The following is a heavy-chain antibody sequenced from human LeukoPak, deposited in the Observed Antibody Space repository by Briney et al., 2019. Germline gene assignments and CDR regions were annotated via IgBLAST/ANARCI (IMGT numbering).Heavy chain of an antibody. Sequence: GGSLRLSCAASRFTFTNYGMSWVRQAPGKGLEWVSSISGDGVGTYYAGSVRGGFTISRDNPKNILYLQMNSLRAEDTAVYYCATVGITGTSNWGQGTLVTVSS. J-gene: IGHJ4*02. V-gene: IGHV3-23*01. CDR2: ISGDGVGT. D-gene: IGHD1-7*01. CDR3: ATVGITGTSN. CDR1: RFTFTNYG.